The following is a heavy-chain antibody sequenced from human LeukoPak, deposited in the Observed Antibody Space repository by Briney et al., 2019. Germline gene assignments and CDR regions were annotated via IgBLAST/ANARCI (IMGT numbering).Heavy chain of an antibody. CDR1: GYTFTSYG. CDR3: ARGGYCSSTSCYSCDY. Sequence: GASVKVSCKASGYTFTSYGTSWVRQAPGQGLEWMGWISAYNGNTNYAQKLQSRVTMTTDTSTSTAYMELRSLRSDDTAVYYCARGGYCSSTSCYSCDYWGQGTLVTVSS. V-gene: IGHV1-18*01. D-gene: IGHD2-2*01. CDR2: ISAYNGNT. J-gene: IGHJ4*02.